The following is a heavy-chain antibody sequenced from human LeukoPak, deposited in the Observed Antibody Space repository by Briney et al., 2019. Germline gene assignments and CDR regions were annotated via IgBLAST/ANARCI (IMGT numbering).Heavy chain of an antibody. Sequence: GGSLRLSSAASGLTFCDYWTACGRQAPGKGLEWVANIKQDGSEKYYMDSVKGRFTISRDNAKNSLYLQMNSLRAEDTALYYSARAYYGAAVSWLDPWGQGSLVTVSS. CDR3: ARAYYGAAVSWLDP. V-gene: IGHV3-7*04. CDR2: IKQDGSEK. D-gene: IGHD3-10*01. CDR1: GLTFCDYW. J-gene: IGHJ5*02.